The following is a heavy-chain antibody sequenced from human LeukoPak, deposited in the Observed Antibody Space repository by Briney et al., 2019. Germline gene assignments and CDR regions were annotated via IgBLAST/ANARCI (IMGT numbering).Heavy chain of an antibody. V-gene: IGHV3-20*04. J-gene: IGHJ4*02. D-gene: IGHD6-19*01. CDR2: INWNGDST. CDR1: GFSFDDYA. Sequence: RPGESLRLSCAASGFSFDDYAMKWVRQAPGKGLEWVSGINWNGDSTGYVDSVKGRFTISRDNAKNSLYLQMNSLRVEDTALYYCPRDRAIAVDVGVDYWGQGTLVTVSS. CDR3: PRDRAIAVDVGVDY.